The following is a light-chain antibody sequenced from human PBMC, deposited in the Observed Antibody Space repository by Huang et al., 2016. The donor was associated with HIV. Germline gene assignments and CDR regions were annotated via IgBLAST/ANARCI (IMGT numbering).Light chain of an antibody. CDR2: GAS. CDR1: QSLAYSDGDIR. V-gene: IGKV2-30*01. CDR3: MQYTHWPHT. J-gene: IGKJ2*01. Sequence: DIVMTQSPLSLPVTLGQPASISCRSSQSLAYSDGDIRLQWFQQRPGQSPRRLISGASNRDSGVPDRFSGSGSGTEFTLKISRVEAEYVGVYYCMQYTHWPHTFGQGTKLEIK.